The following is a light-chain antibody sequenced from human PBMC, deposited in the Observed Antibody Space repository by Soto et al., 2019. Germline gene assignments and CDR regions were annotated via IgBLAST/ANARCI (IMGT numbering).Light chain of an antibody. Sequence: QSVLTQPASVSGSPGQSITISCTGISSDVGGYNYVSWYQQHPGKAPKLMIYEVSNRPSGVSNRFSGSKSGNTASLTISGLQVEDEADYYCSSYTSSSTSYVFGNGTKVT. CDR3: SSYTSSSTSYV. CDR1: SSDVGGYNY. CDR2: EVS. V-gene: IGLV2-14*01. J-gene: IGLJ1*01.